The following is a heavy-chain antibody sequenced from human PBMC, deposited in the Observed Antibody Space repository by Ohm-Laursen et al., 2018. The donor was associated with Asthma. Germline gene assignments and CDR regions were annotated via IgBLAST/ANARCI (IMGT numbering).Heavy chain of an antibody. CDR3: ARDAYYYGSSGLGDY. CDR1: GFTFSSYG. D-gene: IGHD3-22*01. V-gene: IGHV3-30*03. CDR2: ISYDGSNK. J-gene: IGHJ4*02. Sequence: SLRLSCSASGFTFSSYGMHWVRQAPGKGLEWVAVISYDGSNKYYADSVKGRFTISRDNSKNTLYLQMNSLRAEDTAVYYCARDAYYYGSSGLGDYWGQGTLVTVSS.